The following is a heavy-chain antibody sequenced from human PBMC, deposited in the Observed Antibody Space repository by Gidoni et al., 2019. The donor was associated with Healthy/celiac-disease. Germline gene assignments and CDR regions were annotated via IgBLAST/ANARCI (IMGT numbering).Heavy chain of an antibody. Sequence: QVHLVESGGGVVQPGRSLRLSCAASGFTFSSYGMHGVRQAPGKGLEWVAVISYDGSNKYYADSVKGRFTISRDNSKNTLYLQMNSLRAEDTAVYYCAKGGGIQLWQKRSYYFDYWGQGTLVTVSS. V-gene: IGHV3-30*18. CDR1: GFTFSSYG. CDR3: AKGGGIQLWQKRSYYFDY. J-gene: IGHJ4*02. D-gene: IGHD5-18*01. CDR2: ISYDGSNK.